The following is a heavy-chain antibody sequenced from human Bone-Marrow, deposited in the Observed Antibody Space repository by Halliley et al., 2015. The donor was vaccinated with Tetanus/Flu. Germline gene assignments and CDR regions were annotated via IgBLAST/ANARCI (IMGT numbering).Heavy chain of an antibody. CDR1: GGSINSRNYY. CDR2: INYSGTT. J-gene: IGHJ4*02. D-gene: IGHD2-2*01. V-gene: IGHV4-39*01. CDR3: ASLMDCTIAPCRFDF. Sequence: TLSLTCSVSGGSINSRNYYWGWIRQPPGKGLEWIGSINYSGTTYYTASLKSRVTMSVDTSKNQFSLKLSSVTAADTAVYYCASLMDCTIAPCRFDFWGQGTLATVSS.